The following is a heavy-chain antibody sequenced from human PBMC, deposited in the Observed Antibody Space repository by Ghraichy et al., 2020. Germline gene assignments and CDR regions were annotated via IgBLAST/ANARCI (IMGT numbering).Heavy chain of an antibody. V-gene: IGHV3-7*04. Sequence: GGSLRLSCAASGFTFSSYWMSWVRQAPGKGLEWVANIKQDGSEKYYVDSVKGRFTISRDNAKNSLYLQMNSLRAEDTAVYYCARDGPGYSSGWLLPGAFDIWGQGTMVTVSS. CDR2: IKQDGSEK. CDR1: GFTFSSYW. D-gene: IGHD6-19*01. J-gene: IGHJ3*02. CDR3: ARDGPGYSSGWLLPGAFDI.